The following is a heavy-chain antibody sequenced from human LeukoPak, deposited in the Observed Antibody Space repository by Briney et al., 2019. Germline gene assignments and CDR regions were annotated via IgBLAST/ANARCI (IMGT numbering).Heavy chain of an antibody. D-gene: IGHD2-2*01. V-gene: IGHV3-23*01. CDR3: AKYMPPAMQPFFDY. CDR1: GFTFSSYP. Sequence: GGSLRLSCAASGFTFSSYPMSWVRQAPGKGLEWVSSISGGGSNTYCADSVKGRFTISRDDSKTTLYLQMNSLRAEDTAVYYCAKYMPPAMQPFFDYWGQGTLVTVSS. CDR2: ISGGGSNT. J-gene: IGHJ4*02.